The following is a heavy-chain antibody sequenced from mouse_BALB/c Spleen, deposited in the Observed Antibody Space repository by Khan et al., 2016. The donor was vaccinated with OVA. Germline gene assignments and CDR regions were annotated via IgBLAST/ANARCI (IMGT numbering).Heavy chain of an antibody. CDR3: ARGNYYGSTSWFGY. D-gene: IGHD1-1*01. V-gene: IGHV1-9*01. CDR1: GYTFSSYW. CDR2: IFPGSGNN. J-gene: IGHJ3*01. Sequence: QVQLKHSGAELMKPGASVKISCKASGYTFSSYWIEWVKQRPGHGLEWIGEIFPGSGNNNFNEKFRGKATFAADTSSNTAYMQLSSLTSEDSAVYYCARGNYYGSTSWFGYWGQGTLVTVSA.